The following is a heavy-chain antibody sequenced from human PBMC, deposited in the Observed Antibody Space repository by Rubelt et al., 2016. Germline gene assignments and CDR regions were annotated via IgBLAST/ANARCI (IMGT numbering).Heavy chain of an antibody. V-gene: IGHV5-51*01. CDR2: IYPGDSDT. CDR1: GYSFTSYW. Sequence: EVQLVQSGAEVKKPGESLKISCKGSGYSFTSYWIGWVRQMPGKGLEWMGIIYPGDSDTRYSPSFQGQDPISAEKAISTAYLQWSSLKASDTAMYYCARLNSMGPYSNSNWFDPWGQGTLVTVSS. J-gene: IGHJ5*02. CDR3: ARLNSMGPYSNSNWFDP. D-gene: IGHD4-11*01.